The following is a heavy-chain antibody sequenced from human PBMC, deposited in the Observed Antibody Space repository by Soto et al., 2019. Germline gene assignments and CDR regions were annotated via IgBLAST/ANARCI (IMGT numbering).Heavy chain of an antibody. D-gene: IGHD1-26*01. CDR2: IYYSEST. Sequence: PSETLSLTCTVSGGSISSYYWSWIRQPPGKGLEWIGYIYYSESTNYNPSLKSRDTISVDTSKNQFSLKLISVTAADTAVYYCARVSGSYYTHYFDYWGQGTLVTVS. CDR1: GGSISSYY. V-gene: IGHV4-59*01. CDR3: ARVSGSYYTHYFDY. J-gene: IGHJ4*02.